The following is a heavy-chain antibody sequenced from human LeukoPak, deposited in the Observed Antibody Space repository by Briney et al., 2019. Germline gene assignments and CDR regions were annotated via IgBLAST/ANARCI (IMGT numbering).Heavy chain of an antibody. D-gene: IGHD2-15*01. V-gene: IGHV1-18*01. CDR2: ISAYNGNT. J-gene: IGHJ3*02. Sequence: ASVKVSCKASGYTFTSYGISWVRQAPGQGLEWMGWISAYNGNTNYAQKPQGRVTMTTDTSTSTAYMELRSLRSDDTAVYYCARGLSDIVVVVAATPNGDAFDIWGQGTMVTVSS. CDR1: GYTFTSYG. CDR3: ARGLSDIVVVVAATPNGDAFDI.